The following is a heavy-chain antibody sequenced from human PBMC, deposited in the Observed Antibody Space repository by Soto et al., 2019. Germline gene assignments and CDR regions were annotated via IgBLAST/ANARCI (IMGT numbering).Heavy chain of an antibody. J-gene: IGHJ6*03. D-gene: IGHD3-10*01. CDR2: IYWDDDK. V-gene: IGHV2-5*02. Sequence: QITLKESGPTLVKPTQTLTLTCTFSGFSLTTRGVGVGWIRQPPGKALEWLALIYWDDDKRYSPSLKSRPTITEDTSKNQVVLTLTNMDPVDTATYYCAHVPGSGQLLYSYYSYLGVWGKGATVAVS. CDR1: GFSLTTRGVG. CDR3: AHVPGSGQLLYSYYSYLGV.